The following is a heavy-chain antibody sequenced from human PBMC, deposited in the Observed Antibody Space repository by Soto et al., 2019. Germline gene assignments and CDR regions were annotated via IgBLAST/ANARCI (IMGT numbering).Heavy chain of an antibody. D-gene: IGHD2-15*01. CDR3: ARAGYCSGGRCYSRYYYYYGMDV. Sequence: LRLSCGASAFSFSHYAMHWVRQAPGKGLECVAVISYDGNIKRYADSVKGRFTISRDNSENTLYLQMNSLSPEDTAVYYCARAGYCSGGRCYSRYYYYYGMDVWGQGTTVTVSS. V-gene: IGHV3-30-3*01. CDR2: ISYDGNIK. CDR1: AFSFSHYA. J-gene: IGHJ6*02.